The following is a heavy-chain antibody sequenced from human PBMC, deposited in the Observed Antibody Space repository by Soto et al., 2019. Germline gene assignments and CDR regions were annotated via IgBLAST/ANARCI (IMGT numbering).Heavy chain of an antibody. CDR3: ARDRLMATAGTARHYFGLDV. J-gene: IGHJ6*02. CDR1: GGSIRSSGYY. CDR2: IYYSGNT. V-gene: IGHV4-31*03. Sequence: SETLSLTCTVSGGSIRSSGYYWSWVRQNPRKGLEWIGNIYYSGNTYYNPSLKSRLTISVDTSKNQFSLNLSSVTAADTAVYYCARDRLMATAGTARHYFGLDVWGQGTTVTVSS. D-gene: IGHD5-18*01.